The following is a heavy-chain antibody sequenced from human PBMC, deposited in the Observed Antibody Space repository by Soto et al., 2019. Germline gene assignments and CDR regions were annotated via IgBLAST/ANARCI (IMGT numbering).Heavy chain of an antibody. Sequence: EVQLVESGGGLVQWGGSLRLSCVASGFTFSSYSVNWVRQAPGKGLEWVSYISSGSKTIYYADSVKGRFTVSRDNAKNSQFLQMNSLRDDDTAVYYCAREDILGARSFDYWGRGTLVTVSS. V-gene: IGHV3-48*02. CDR1: GFTFSSYS. D-gene: IGHD1-26*01. J-gene: IGHJ4*02. CDR3: AREDILGARSFDY. CDR2: ISSGSKTI.